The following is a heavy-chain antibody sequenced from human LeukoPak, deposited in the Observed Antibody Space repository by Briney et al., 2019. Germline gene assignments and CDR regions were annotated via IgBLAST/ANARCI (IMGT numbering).Heavy chain of an antibody. D-gene: IGHD2-15*01. V-gene: IGHV4-59*08. J-gene: IGHJ3*02. CDR2: TGYSGST. CDR1: GVSMSSYY. Sequence: SETLSLTCTVSGVSMSSYYWNWIRQSPGKGLEWIGYTGYSGSTNYNPSLKSRVTISVDTSKNQFSLKLSSVTAADTAVYYCARHLGLVVMDPRRPKIRVVAFDIWGQGTMVTVSS. CDR3: ARHLGLVVMDPRRPKIRVVAFDI.